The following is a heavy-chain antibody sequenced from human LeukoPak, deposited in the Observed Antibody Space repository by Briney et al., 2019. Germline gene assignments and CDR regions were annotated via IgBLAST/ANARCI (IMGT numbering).Heavy chain of an antibody. J-gene: IGHJ5*02. V-gene: IGHV3-15*01. CDR1: GITFSNAW. Sequence: PGGSLRLSCTASGITFSNAWMSWVRQAPGRGVEWVGRIKGKTDGETTDYAAPVKGRFTISRDDSKNTVYLQMNSLKTEDTAVYYCTTDYGEYCSGTTCYKGSWGQGTLVTVSS. CDR2: IKGKTDGETT. CDR3: TTDYGEYCSGTTCYKGS. D-gene: IGHD2-2*02.